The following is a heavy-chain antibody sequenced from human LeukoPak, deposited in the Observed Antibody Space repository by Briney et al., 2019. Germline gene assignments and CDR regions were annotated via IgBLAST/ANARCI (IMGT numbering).Heavy chain of an antibody. J-gene: IGHJ6*02. Sequence: PSETLSLTCTVSGGSISSYYWSWIRQPPGKGLEWIGYIYYSGSTSYNPSLKSRVTISVDTSKNQFSLKLSSVTAADTAVYYCARAGRRYYYGMDVWGQGTTVTVSS. CDR3: ARAGRRYYYGMDV. V-gene: IGHV4-59*01. CDR1: GGSISSYY. CDR2: IYYSGST.